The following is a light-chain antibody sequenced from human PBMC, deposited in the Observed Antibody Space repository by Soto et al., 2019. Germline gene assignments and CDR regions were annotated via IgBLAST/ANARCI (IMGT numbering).Light chain of an antibody. Sequence: EMVLTQSPGTLYLSPGERATLSCRASQSVSGNYLAWYQQKPGQSPRILIYGSSDRTTGIPDRFSGSGSGTYFNLTITRVEPQDFAVYYCQQYSSSPPYTFGQGTKLEIK. CDR3: QQYSSSPPYT. CDR2: GSS. J-gene: IGKJ2*01. V-gene: IGKV3-20*01. CDR1: QSVSGNY.